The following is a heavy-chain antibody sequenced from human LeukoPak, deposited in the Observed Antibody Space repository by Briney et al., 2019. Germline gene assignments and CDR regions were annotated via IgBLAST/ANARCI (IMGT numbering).Heavy chain of an antibody. CDR2: IRYDGSHE. Sequence: GGSLRLSCAASGFTFDDYAMHWVRQAPGKGLEWVAFIRYDGSHEYYADSVKGRFTISRDNSKNTLYLQMNSVRSEDTALYYCAKPSGSGVDYWGQGTRVTVSS. CDR1: GFTFDDYA. CDR3: AKPSGSGVDY. D-gene: IGHD1-26*01. V-gene: IGHV3-30*02. J-gene: IGHJ4*01.